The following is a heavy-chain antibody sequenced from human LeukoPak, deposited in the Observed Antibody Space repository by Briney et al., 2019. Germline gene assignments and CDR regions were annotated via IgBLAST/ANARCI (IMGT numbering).Heavy chain of an antibody. D-gene: IGHD1-26*01. CDR1: GYTFTSYD. CDR3: ARVNPVRVGARVVDY. J-gene: IGHJ4*02. CDR2: MNPNSGNT. V-gene: IGHV1-8*01. Sequence: GASVKVSCKASGYTFTSYDINWVRQATGQGLEWMGWMNPNSGNTGYAQKLLGRVTMTTDTSTSTAYMELRSLRSDDTAVYYCARVNPVRVGARVVDYWGQGTLVTVSS.